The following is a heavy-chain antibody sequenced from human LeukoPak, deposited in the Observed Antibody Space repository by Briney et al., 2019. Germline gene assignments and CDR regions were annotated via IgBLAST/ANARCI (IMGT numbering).Heavy chain of an antibody. V-gene: IGHV1-46*01. CDR2: INPSGGST. J-gene: IGHJ4*02. CDR3: ATGEAYDYVWGSYCDY. D-gene: IGHD3-16*01. CDR1: GDTFTSYY. Sequence: GASVKVSCKASGDTFTSYYMHWVRQAPGQGLEWMGIINPSGGSTSYAQKFQGRVTMTRDTSTSTVYMELSSLRSEDTAVYYCATGEAYDYVWGSYCDYWGQGTLVTVSS.